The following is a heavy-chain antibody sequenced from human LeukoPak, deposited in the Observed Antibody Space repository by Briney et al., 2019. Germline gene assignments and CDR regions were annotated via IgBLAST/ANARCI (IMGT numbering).Heavy chain of an antibody. J-gene: IGHJ5*02. CDR1: GYRFTSYW. CDR3: ARVIGTTWGKSGFDP. D-gene: IGHD2/OR15-2a*01. V-gene: IGHV5-51*01. CDR2: IYPGDSDT. Sequence: GESLKISCKGAGYRFTSYWIGWVRQMPGKGPEWMGIIYPGDSDTRYSPSLQGQVTISADKSISTAFLRWTSLKASDTAMYYCARVIGTTWGKSGFDPWGQGTLVTVSS.